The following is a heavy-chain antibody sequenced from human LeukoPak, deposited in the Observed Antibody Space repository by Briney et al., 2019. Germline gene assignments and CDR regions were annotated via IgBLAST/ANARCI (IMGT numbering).Heavy chain of an antibody. D-gene: IGHD3-10*01. CDR2: INPSTGAT. CDR1: GYAFNGYY. J-gene: IGHJ5*02. CDR3: ARRPPYYGSGTSNWFDP. Sequence: GASVKVSCKASGYAFNGYYMHWVRQAPGQGLEWMGWINPSTGATKSAQNFQGRITMTRETSINTVYMGLSRLTSDDTAIYYCARRPPYYGSGTSNWFDPWGQGTLVIVSS. V-gene: IGHV1-2*02.